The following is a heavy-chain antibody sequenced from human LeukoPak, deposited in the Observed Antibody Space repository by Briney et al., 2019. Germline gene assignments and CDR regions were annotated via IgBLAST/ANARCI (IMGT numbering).Heavy chain of an antibody. CDR3: ARRATVTTYYFDY. CDR2: IYPGDSDT. J-gene: IGHJ4*02. D-gene: IGHD4-17*01. CDR1: GYSFTSYW. Sequence: GESLKISCKASGYSFTSYWIGWVRQMPGKGLEWMGIIYPGDSDTRYSPSFQGQVTISADKSISTAYLQWSSLKASDTAMYYCARRATVTTYYFDYWGQGTLVTVSS. V-gene: IGHV5-51*01.